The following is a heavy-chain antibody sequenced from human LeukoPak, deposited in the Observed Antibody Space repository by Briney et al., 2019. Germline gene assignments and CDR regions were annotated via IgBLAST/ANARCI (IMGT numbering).Heavy chain of an antibody. J-gene: IGHJ5*02. CDR2: IYHSGST. V-gene: IGHV4-4*02. Sequence: SGTLSLTCAVSGGSISSTNWWSWVRQPPGKGLEWIGEIYHSGSTNYNPPLKSRVTISVEKSKNQFSLKLSSVTAADTAVYYCAREFFTHKVDPWGQGTLVTVSS. CDR1: GGSISSTNW. CDR3: AREFFTHKVDP. D-gene: IGHD3-3*01.